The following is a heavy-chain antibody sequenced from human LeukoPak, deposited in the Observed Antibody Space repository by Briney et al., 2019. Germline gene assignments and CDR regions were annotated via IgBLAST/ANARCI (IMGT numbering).Heavy chain of an antibody. Sequence: GGSLRLSCAASGFTFSSYGMHWVRQAPGEGLEWVGRIRSKANSYATAYAASVKGRFTISRDDSKNTAYLQMNSLKAEDTAVYYCTRNRDGYNDDFDYWGQGTLVTVSS. V-gene: IGHV3-73*01. J-gene: IGHJ4*02. CDR3: TRNRDGYNDDFDY. D-gene: IGHD5-24*01. CDR2: IRSKANSYAT. CDR1: GFTFSSYG.